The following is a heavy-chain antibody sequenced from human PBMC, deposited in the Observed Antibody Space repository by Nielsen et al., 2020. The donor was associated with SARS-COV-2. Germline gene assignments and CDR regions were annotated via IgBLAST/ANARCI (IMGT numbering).Heavy chain of an antibody. CDR2: ISGSAGTT. D-gene: IGHD3-9*01. Sequence: GGSLRLSCAASGFTFSDYYMSWIRQAPGKGLEWVSGISGSAGTTHYADSVKGRFTISRDNSKNMLYLQMNSLRAEGTAVYYCARDTLEKYYDILTGWIYYYYGMDVWGQGTTVTVSS. J-gene: IGHJ6*02. V-gene: IGHV3-23*01. CDR1: GFTFSDYY. CDR3: ARDTLEKYYDILTGWIYYYYGMDV.